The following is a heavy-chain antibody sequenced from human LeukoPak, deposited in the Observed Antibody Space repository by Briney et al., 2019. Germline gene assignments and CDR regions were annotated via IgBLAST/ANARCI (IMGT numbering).Heavy chain of an antibody. D-gene: IGHD6-13*01. CDR1: GGSISSSSYY. Sequence: SETLSLTCTVSGGSISSSSYYWGWIRQPPGKGLEWIGSIYYSGSTYYNPSLKSRVTISVDTSKNQFSLKLSSVTAADTAVYYCARDPRGLLGPGYSSSWYPFGAFDIWGQGTMVTVSS. J-gene: IGHJ3*02. V-gene: IGHV4-39*07. CDR3: ARDPRGLLGPGYSSSWYPFGAFDI. CDR2: IYYSGST.